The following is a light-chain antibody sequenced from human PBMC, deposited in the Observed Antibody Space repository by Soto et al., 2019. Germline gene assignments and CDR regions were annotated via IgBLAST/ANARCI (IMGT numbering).Light chain of an antibody. Sequence: IQLTQSPSSLSASVGDRVTITCRASQDIRSFLAWYQQRPGKAPTLLIYAASTLQRGVPSRFSGSGSGTDFTLIISSLQPEDFATYFCQQLNDFPPTFGGGTKVEI. CDR2: AAS. J-gene: IGKJ4*01. CDR1: QDIRSF. V-gene: IGKV1-9*01. CDR3: QQLNDFPPT.